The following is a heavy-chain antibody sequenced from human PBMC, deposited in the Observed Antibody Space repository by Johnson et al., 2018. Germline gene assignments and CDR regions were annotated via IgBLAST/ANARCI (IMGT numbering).Heavy chain of an antibody. CDR3: AKEGVAGTQEFSPDDAFDI. CDR1: GGTFSSYT. D-gene: IGHD6-19*01. J-gene: IGHJ3*02. V-gene: IGHV1-69*04. CDR2: IIPILGIA. Sequence: QVQLVQSGAEVKKPGSSVKVSCKASGGTFSSYTISWVRQAPGQGLEWMGRIIPILGIANYAQKFQGRVPTTADKSTSTAYMELSSLRSEDTAVYYCAKEGVAGTQEFSPDDAFDIWGQGTMVTVSS.